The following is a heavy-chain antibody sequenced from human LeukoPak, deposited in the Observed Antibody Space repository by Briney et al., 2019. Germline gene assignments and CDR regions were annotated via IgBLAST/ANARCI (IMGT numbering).Heavy chain of an antibody. J-gene: IGHJ4*02. CDR1: GYTFTGYY. Sequence: ASVKVSCKASGYTFTGYYMHWVRQAPGQGLEWMGWTNPDSGGTNYAQKFQGRVTMTRDTSISTAYMELSRLRSDDTAVYYCARPLYSSSWYGYWGQGTLVTVSS. CDR2: TNPDSGGT. D-gene: IGHD6-13*01. V-gene: IGHV1-2*02. CDR3: ARPLYSSSWYGY.